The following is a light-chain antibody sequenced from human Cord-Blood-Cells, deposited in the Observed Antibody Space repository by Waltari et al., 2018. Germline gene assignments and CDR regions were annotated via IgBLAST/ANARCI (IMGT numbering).Light chain of an antibody. CDR2: DAS. CDR1: QDISNY. V-gene: IGKV1-33*01. Sequence: DIQMTQSPSSLSASVGDRVTITCQASQDISNYLNWYQQKPGKAPKLLSYDASNLETGVPSRFSGSGSGTYFTFTISSLQPEDIATYYCQQYDNLPFGQGTKLEIK. J-gene: IGKJ2*01. CDR3: QQYDNLP.